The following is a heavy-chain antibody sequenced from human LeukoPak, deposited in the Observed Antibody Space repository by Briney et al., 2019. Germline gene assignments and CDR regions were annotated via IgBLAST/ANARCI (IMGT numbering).Heavy chain of an antibody. Sequence: PSETLSLTCAVYGGSFSGYYWSWIRQPPGKRLEWIGEINHSGSTNYNPSLKSRVTISVDTSKNQFSLKLSSVTAADTAEYYCARGYSWTYSSSWYVLPVGLYYWGQGTLVTVSS. V-gene: IGHV4-34*01. D-gene: IGHD6-13*01. CDR1: GGSFSGYY. CDR3: ARGYSWTYSSSWYVLPVGLYY. J-gene: IGHJ4*02. CDR2: INHSGST.